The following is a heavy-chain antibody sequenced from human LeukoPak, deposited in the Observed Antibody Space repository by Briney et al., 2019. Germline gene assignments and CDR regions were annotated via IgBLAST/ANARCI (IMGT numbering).Heavy chain of an antibody. CDR3: ARDIPDLPVVITTELIDY. CDR1: GFTFSSYA. D-gene: IGHD3-22*01. CDR2: ISGSGGST. V-gene: IGHV3-23*01. J-gene: IGHJ4*02. Sequence: GGSLRLSCAASGFTFSSYAMSWVRQAPGKGLEWVSAISGSGGSTYYADSVKGRFTISRDNSKNTLYLQMNSLRAEDTAVYYCARDIPDLPVVITTELIDYWGQGTLVTVSS.